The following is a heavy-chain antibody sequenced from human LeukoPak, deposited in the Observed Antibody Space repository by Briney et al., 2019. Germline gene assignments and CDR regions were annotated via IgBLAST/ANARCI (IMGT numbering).Heavy chain of an antibody. V-gene: IGHV4-59*01. CDR1: GGSISSYY. D-gene: IGHD1-7*01. Sequence: PSETLSLTCTVSGGSISSYYWSWIRQPPGKGLEWIGYIYYSGSTNYNPSLKSRVTISLDTSKNQFSLKLSSVTAADTAVYYCARARSNWDYYFDYWGQGTLVTVSS. CDR3: ARARSNWDYYFDY. J-gene: IGHJ4*02. CDR2: IYYSGST.